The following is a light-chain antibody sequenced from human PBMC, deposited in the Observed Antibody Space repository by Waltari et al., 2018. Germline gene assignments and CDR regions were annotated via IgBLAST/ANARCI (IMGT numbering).Light chain of an antibody. Sequence: TKVTQSTSSVSASIGERVTLTCRARRGISTWISWSEERPGEAPRLLIHGATSLQSGVPSRFSGGGSGTDFTLTISGLQPEDFATYYCQQANSFPLTFGQGT. CDR1: RGISTW. CDR3: QQANSFPLT. J-gene: IGKJ1*01. V-gene: IGKV1D-12*01. CDR2: GAT.